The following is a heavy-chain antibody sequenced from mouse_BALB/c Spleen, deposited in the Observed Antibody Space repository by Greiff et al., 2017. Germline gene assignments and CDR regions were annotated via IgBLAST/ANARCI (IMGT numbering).Heavy chain of an antibody. J-gene: IGHJ4*01. CDR2: IYPYNGGT. D-gene: IGHD2-3*01. CDR3: ARGWLLHYAMDY. CDR1: GYTFTDYN. Sequence: EVQLVESGPELVKPGASVKISCKASGYTFTDYNMHWVKQSHGKSLEWIGYIYPYNGGTGYNQKFKSKATLTVDNSSSTAYMELRSLTSEDSAVYYCARGWLLHYAMDYWGQGTSVTVSS. V-gene: IGHV1S29*02.